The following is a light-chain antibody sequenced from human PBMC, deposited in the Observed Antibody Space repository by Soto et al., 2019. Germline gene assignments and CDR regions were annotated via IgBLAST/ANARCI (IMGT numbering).Light chain of an antibody. J-gene: IGKJ3*01. CDR3: QQYNSYAAT. Sequence: DIQMTQSPSTLSASVGDRVTITCRASQSLSSWLAWYQQKPGKAPKLLIYDASSLESGVPSRFSGSGSGTEFTLTISSLQPDDFATYYCQQYNSYAATFGPGTKVDIK. CDR1: QSLSSW. CDR2: DAS. V-gene: IGKV1-5*01.